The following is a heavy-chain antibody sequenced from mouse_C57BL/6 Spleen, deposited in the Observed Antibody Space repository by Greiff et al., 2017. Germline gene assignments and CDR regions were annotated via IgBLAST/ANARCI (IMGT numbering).Heavy chain of an antibody. D-gene: IGHD3-3*01. CDR3: AREGGDGDYFDY. V-gene: IGHV3-6*01. CDR2: ISYDGSN. J-gene: IGHJ2*01. Sequence: EVQLQESGPGLVKPSQSLSLTCSVTGYSITSGYYWNWIRQFPGNKLEWMGYISYDGSNNYNPSLKNRISITRDTSKNQFYLKLNSVTTEDTATYYCAREGGDGDYFDYWGQGTTLTVSS. CDR1: GYSITSGYY.